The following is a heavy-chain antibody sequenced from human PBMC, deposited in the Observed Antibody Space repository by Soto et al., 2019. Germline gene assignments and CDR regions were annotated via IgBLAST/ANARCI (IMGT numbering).Heavy chain of an antibody. CDR1: GFTFEDYA. CDR2: VSWNSDNI. Sequence: QSGGSLRLSCTTSGFTFEDYAMHWVRQAPGKGLEWVSSVSWNSDNIDHADSVKGRFTISRDNAKNSLYLQMDSLRPEDTAFYYCVKDIAYGDPPGYYFDYWGQGTLVTVSS. V-gene: IGHV3-9*01. J-gene: IGHJ4*02. D-gene: IGHD4-17*01. CDR3: VKDIAYGDPPGYYFDY.